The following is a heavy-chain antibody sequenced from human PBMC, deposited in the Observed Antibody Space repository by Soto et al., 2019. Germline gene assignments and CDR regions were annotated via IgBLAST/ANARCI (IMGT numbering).Heavy chain of an antibody. Sequence: TSETLSLTCTVSGGSISSSDYYWGWIRQPPGKGLEWIGNIYYSGSASYSPSLKSRVTISVDTSKNQVSLKLSSVTAADTAVYNCVSGYPWVGFDYWGQGTLVTVSS. CDR1: GGSISSSDYY. CDR2: IYYSGSA. J-gene: IGHJ4*02. D-gene: IGHD5-18*01. CDR3: VSGYPWVGFDY. V-gene: IGHV4-39*01.